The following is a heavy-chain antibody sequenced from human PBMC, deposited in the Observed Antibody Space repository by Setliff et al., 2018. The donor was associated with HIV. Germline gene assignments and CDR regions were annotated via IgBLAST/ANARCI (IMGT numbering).Heavy chain of an antibody. Sequence: SETLSLTCTVSGGSSIGSSFQSTWIRQSPGKGLEWIADIAYSGTTMYTNYNPSLESRVTISLDTSKSQFSLKLSSVTAADTAVYYCARVFPDGYNETFSDYWGQGTLVTVSS. CDR1: GGSSIGSSFQ. CDR2: IAYSGTT. J-gene: IGHJ4*02. D-gene: IGHD5-12*01. V-gene: IGHV4-39*02. CDR3: ARVFPDGYNETFSDY.